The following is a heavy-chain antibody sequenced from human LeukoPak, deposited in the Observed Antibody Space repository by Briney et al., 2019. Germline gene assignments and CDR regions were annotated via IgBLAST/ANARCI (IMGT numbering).Heavy chain of an antibody. D-gene: IGHD2-2*01. Sequence: ASVKVSCKASGYTFTGYYMHWVRQAPGQGLEWMGWINPNSGGTNYAQKFQGRVTMTRDTSISTAYMELRSLRSDDTAVYYCASSSCSSTSCYPPEDYWGQGTLVTVSS. CDR2: INPNSGGT. J-gene: IGHJ4*02. CDR3: ASSSCSSTSCYPPEDY. V-gene: IGHV1-2*02. CDR1: GYTFTGYY.